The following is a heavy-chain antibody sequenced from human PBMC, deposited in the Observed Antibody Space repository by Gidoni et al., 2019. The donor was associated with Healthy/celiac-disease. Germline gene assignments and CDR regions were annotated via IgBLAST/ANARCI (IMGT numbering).Heavy chain of an antibody. CDR3: ARVRVGADFDY. V-gene: IGHV4-59*01. CDR2: IYYGGST. J-gene: IGHJ4*02. D-gene: IGHD1-26*01. Sequence: QVQLQESGPGLVKPSETLSLTCTVSGGSISSYYWSWIRQPPGKGLEWIGYIYYGGSTNYNPSLKSRVTISVDTSKNQFSLKLSSVTAADTAVYYCARVRVGADFDYWGQGTLVTVSS. CDR1: GGSISSYY.